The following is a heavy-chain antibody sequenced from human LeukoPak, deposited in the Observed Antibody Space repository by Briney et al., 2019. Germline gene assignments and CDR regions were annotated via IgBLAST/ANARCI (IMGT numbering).Heavy chain of an antibody. Sequence: GGSLRLSCAASGFTLSNYWMNWVRQAPGKGLEWVANIKRDGSEKYYVDSVKGRFTISRDITKNSVYLQMNSLRVEDTAVYYCARNRGVDYWGQGTLVTVSS. CDR3: ARNRGVDY. J-gene: IGHJ4*02. CDR2: IKRDGSEK. CDR1: GFTLSNYW. V-gene: IGHV3-7*05. D-gene: IGHD2/OR15-2a*01.